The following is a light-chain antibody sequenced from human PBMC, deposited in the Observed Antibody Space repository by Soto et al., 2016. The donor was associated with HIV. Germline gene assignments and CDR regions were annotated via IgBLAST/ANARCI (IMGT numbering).Light chain of an antibody. CDR1: QSISGW. J-gene: IGKJ4*01. CDR3: QQYDSYPLT. Sequence: DIQMTQFPPTLSASVGDRVTIACRASQSISGWLAWYQQKPGKAPKLLIYKASTLESGVPSRFSGSGSGTDFTLTIYNLQPDDFATFYCQQYDSYPLTFGGGTKVEIK. CDR2: KAS. V-gene: IGKV1-5*03.